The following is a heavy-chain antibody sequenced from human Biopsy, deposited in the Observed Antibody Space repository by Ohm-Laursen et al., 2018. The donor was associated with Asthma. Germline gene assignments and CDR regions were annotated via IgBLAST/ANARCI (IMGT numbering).Heavy chain of an antibody. CDR3: ARDQTGPLLSARLYNWFDP. J-gene: IGHJ5*02. Sequence: SVKVSCKASGGSFGNHAVGWVRQAPGQGLEWMGGIIPMFGTTKFAPKFQGRVTFTADRSTNTAFMELSSLRSEDTALYFCARDQTGPLLSARLYNWFDPWGQGTRVTVSS. D-gene: IGHD1-1*01. CDR2: IIPMFGTT. CDR1: GGSFGNHA. V-gene: IGHV1-69*06.